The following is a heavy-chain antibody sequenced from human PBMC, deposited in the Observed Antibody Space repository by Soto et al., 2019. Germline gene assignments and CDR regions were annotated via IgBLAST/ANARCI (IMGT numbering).Heavy chain of an antibody. CDR1: GGTFSTYS. Sequence: QVQLVQSGAEVKKPGSSMKVSCKDSGGTFSTYSMFWVRQAPGQGLEWMGRIIPMLGIENYAQRFQDRVTITADKSTATAYMELSSLRSEDTALYYCSIGSWSGEVFDIWGQGTMVTVSS. J-gene: IGHJ3*02. CDR2: IIPMLGIE. D-gene: IGHD2-21*01. CDR3: SIGSWSGEVFDI. V-gene: IGHV1-69*02.